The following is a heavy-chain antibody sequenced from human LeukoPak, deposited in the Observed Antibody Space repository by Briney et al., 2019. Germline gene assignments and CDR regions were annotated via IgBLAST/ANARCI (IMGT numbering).Heavy chain of an antibody. Sequence: GESLKISCKASGYTFSNYWIAWVRQMPGKGLEWMGIIYPGDSDTRYSPSFQGQVTMSVDKSISTAYLQWSSLRSSDTGRYFCARLNSNGYYGYCQFWGQGTLVTVSS. CDR2: IYPGDSDT. CDR1: GYTFSNYW. D-gene: IGHD3-22*01. V-gene: IGHV5-51*01. CDR3: ARLNSNGYYGYCQF. J-gene: IGHJ1*01.